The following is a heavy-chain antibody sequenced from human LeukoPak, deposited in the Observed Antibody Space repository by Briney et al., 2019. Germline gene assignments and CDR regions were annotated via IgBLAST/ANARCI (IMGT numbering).Heavy chain of an antibody. D-gene: IGHD6-19*01. J-gene: IGHJ4*02. Sequence: ASVKVSCKASGYTFTTYGVTWVRQAPGQGLECMGWINPYNGNTDSAQNFQGRVTMTTDTSTSTAYMELRSLRSDDTAVDYCARVSKAGGSGWTYYFDYWGQGTLVTVSS. CDR1: GYTFTTYG. CDR2: INPYNGNT. CDR3: ARVSKAGGSGWTYYFDY. V-gene: IGHV1-18*01.